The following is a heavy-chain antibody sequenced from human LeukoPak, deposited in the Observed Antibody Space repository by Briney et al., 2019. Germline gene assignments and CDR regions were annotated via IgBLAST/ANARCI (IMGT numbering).Heavy chain of an antibody. J-gene: IGHJ4*02. CDR1: GFTFSSYS. CDR2: ISSSSSTI. Sequence: PGGSLRLSCAASGFTFSSYSMNWVRQAPGKGLEWVSYISSSSSTIYYADSVKGRFTISRDNAKNSLYLQMNSLRAEDTAVYYCARGRAELLWFGELTMTTYFDYWGQGTLVTVSS. V-gene: IGHV3-48*01. D-gene: IGHD3-10*01. CDR3: ARGRAELLWFGELTMTTYFDY.